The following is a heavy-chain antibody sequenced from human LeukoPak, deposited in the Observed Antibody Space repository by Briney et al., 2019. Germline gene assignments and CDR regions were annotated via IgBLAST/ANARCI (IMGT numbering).Heavy chain of an antibody. CDR1: GGSISGSSYY. Sequence: PSETLSLTCTVSGGSISGSSYYWGWIRQPPGKGLEWIGSIYYSGSTYYNPSLKSRVTISVDTSKNQFSLKLSSVTAADTAVYYCASLFGGIEGYFQHWGQGTLVTVSS. CDR3: ASLFGGIEGYFQH. CDR2: IYYSGST. J-gene: IGHJ1*01. D-gene: IGHD3-16*01. V-gene: IGHV4-39*07.